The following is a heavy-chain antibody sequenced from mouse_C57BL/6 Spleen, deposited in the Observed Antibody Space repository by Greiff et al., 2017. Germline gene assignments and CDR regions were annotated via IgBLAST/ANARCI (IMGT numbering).Heavy chain of an antibody. J-gene: IGHJ2*01. CDR2: IWSGGST. Sequence: VQLQQSGPGLVQPSQSLSITCTVSGFSLPSYGVHWVRQSPGKGLEWLGVIWSGGSTDYTAAFISRLSISKDNSKSQVFFKMNSLKAEETAIYYCATGRMVTPFDYWGQGTTLTVSS. V-gene: IGHV2-2*01. CDR3: ATGRMVTPFDY. D-gene: IGHD2-2*01. CDR1: GFSLPSYG.